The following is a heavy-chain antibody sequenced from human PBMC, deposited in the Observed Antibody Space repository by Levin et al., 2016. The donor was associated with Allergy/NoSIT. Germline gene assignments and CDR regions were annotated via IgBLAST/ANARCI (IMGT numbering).Heavy chain of an antibody. D-gene: IGHD4-17*01. V-gene: IGHV3-30*02. J-gene: IGHJ3*02. Sequence: GRFTISGDNSKDTLYLQMNSLRAEDTAVYYCTKVYFAYGDFAFDIWGQGTMVTVSS. CDR3: TKVYFAYGDFAFDI.